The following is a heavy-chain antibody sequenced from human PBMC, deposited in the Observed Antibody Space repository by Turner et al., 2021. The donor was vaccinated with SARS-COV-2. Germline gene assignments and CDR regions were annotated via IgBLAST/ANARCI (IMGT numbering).Heavy chain of an antibody. CDR1: GFTFSSNS. V-gene: IGHV3-33*01. Sequence: QVQSVEPGGGVVQPGRPLRLSCAASGFTFSSNSMHWVCQAPGKGLEWVAVIWYAGSYNCYADSVKGRFTISRDNSKNTLYLQMNSLRADDTALYYCARDGGTVTTFPFFDYWGQGTLVTVSS. CDR3: ARDGGTVTTFPFFDY. D-gene: IGHD1-7*01. CDR2: IWYAGSYN. J-gene: IGHJ4*02.